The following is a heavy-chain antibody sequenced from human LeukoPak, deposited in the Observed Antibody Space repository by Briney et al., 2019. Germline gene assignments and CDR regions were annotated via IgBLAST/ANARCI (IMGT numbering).Heavy chain of an antibody. Sequence: PGGSLRLSCAASGFTFSSYTMHWVRQAPGKGLKWVAIIPYDGSNTYYADSVKGRFTISRDNSKNTLYLQMNSLRADDTAVYYCARPQSVGAIDYWGQGTLVTVSS. CDR2: IPYDGSNT. J-gene: IGHJ4*02. D-gene: IGHD1-26*01. V-gene: IGHV3-30-3*01. CDR1: GFTFSSYT. CDR3: ARPQSVGAIDY.